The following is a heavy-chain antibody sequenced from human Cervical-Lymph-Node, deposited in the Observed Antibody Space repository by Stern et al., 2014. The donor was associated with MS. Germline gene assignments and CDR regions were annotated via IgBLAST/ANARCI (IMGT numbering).Heavy chain of an antibody. Sequence: QLQLQESGPGKVKPSETLSLTCSVSGGSISSYYCSWVRQPAGQGLEWIGRINTFGSTNFSPSLRSRLTMSVDTSKTQFSLKLKSVTAADTAVYYCARGVLGFGEFPYGMDVWGQGTTVTVSS. CDR3: ARGVLGFGEFPYGMDV. D-gene: IGHD3-10*01. J-gene: IGHJ6*02. CDR2: INTFGST. V-gene: IGHV4-4*07. CDR1: GGSISSYY.